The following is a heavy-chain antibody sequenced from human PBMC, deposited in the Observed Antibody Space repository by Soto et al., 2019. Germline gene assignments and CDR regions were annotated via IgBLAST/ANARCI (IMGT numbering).Heavy chain of an antibody. Sequence: SETLSLTCTVSGGSISSYYWSWIRQPPGKGLEWIGYIYYSGSTNYNPSLKSRVTISVDTSKNQFSLKLSSVTAADTAVYYCARGIEYCSSTSCYPYYYYYYMDVWGKGTTVTVS. D-gene: IGHD2-2*01. CDR3: ARGIEYCSSTSCYPYYYYYYMDV. V-gene: IGHV4-59*01. CDR2: IYYSGST. CDR1: GGSISSYY. J-gene: IGHJ6*03.